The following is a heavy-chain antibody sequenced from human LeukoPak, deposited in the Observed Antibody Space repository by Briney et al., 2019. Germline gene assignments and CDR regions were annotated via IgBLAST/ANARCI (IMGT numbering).Heavy chain of an antibody. CDR3: ARTAYYYDSSGYYYGYYGMDV. D-gene: IGHD3-22*01. CDR2: ISWNSGSI. Sequence: GGSLRLSCAASGFTFDDYAMHWVRQAPGKGLEWVSGISWNSGSIGYADSVKGRFTISRDNAKNSLYLQMNSLRAEDTAVYYCARTAYYYDSSGYYYGYYGMDVWGQGTTVTVSS. CDR1: GFTFDDYA. V-gene: IGHV3-9*01. J-gene: IGHJ6*02.